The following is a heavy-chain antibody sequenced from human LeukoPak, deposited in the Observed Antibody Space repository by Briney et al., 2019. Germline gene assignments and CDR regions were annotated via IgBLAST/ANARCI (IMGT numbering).Heavy chain of an antibody. Sequence: PGGSLLLSCAASGFTFSSYGMHWVRQAPGKGLEWVALIWNDGSNKYYAESVKGRFTISRDNPKSTLYLQMNSLRAEDTAMYYCARDRGYSCGHPFDYWGQGTLVTVSS. CDR2: IWNDGSNK. V-gene: IGHV3-33*01. D-gene: IGHD6-25*01. J-gene: IGHJ4*02. CDR1: GFTFSSYG. CDR3: ARDRGYSCGHPFDY.